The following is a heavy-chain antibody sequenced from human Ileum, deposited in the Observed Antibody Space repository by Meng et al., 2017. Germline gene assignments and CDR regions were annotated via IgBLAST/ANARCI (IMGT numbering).Heavy chain of an antibody. CDR1: GFIFSNFD. CDR2: IGRGSDT. CDR3: AREGCSSNWNSWFFDL. J-gene: IGHJ2*01. D-gene: IGHD6-13*01. Sequence: GESPKTSRAAPGFIFSNFDMHWVRQVIGKGLEWVSVIGRGSDTYYPDPVKGRFTIPRENAQNSLYLQMNSLGARDTAVYYCAREGCSSNWNSWFFDLWGRGTLVTVSS. V-gene: IGHV3-13*01.